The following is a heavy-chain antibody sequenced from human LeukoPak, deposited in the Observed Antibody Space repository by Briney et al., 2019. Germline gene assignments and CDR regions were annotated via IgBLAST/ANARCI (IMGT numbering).Heavy chain of an antibody. J-gene: IGHJ6*03. V-gene: IGHV3-20*04. CDR1: GFTFDDYG. CDR2: INWNGGST. Sequence: PGGSLRLSCAASGFTFDDYGMSWVRQAPGKGLEWVSGINWNGGSTGYADSVKGRFTISRDNAKNSLYLQMNSLRAEDTALYYCARRTGAASYYYYMDVWGKGTTVTVSS. CDR3: ARRTGAASYYYYMDV. D-gene: IGHD6-13*01.